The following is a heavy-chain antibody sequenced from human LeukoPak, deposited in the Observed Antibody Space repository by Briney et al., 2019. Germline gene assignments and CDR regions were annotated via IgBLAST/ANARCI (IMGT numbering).Heavy chain of an antibody. CDR1: GDSISSGDYY. D-gene: IGHD3-22*01. Sequence: SETLSLTCTVSGDSISSGDYYWSWIRQPAGKGLEWIGRISSSGSTNYNPSLKSRVTISVDTSKNQFSLKLSPVTAADTAVYFCARGPYSYDSSGAFDIWGQGTMVTVSS. V-gene: IGHV4-61*02. CDR3: ARGPYSYDSSGAFDI. J-gene: IGHJ3*02. CDR2: ISSSGST.